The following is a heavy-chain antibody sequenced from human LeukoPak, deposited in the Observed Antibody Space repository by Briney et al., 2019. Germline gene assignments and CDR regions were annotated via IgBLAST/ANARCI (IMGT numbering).Heavy chain of an antibody. CDR1: GGSISSSSYY. J-gene: IGHJ6*02. CDR2: IYYSGST. CDR3: ARSFGGYNYGHNGMDV. V-gene: IGHV4-61*05. D-gene: IGHD5-18*01. Sequence: SETLSLTCTVSGGSISSSSYYWGWIRQPPGKGLEWIGYIYYSGSTNYNPSLKSRVTISVDTSKNQFSLKLSSVTAADTAVYYCARSFGGYNYGHNGMDVWGQGTTVTVSS.